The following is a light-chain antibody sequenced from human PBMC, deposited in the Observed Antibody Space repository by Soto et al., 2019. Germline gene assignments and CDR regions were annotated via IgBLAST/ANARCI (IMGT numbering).Light chain of an antibody. V-gene: IGLV1-40*01. J-gene: IGLJ2*01. Sequence: QSVLTQPPSVSGAPGQRGTISCIGSSSNIGAGYDVHWYQQLPGTAPKLLIYGDTNRPSGVPDRFSGSKSATSASLVITGLQAEDEADYYCKSYDTALNVYVVFGGGTK. CDR3: KSYDTALNVYVV. CDR1: SSNIGAGYD. CDR2: GDT.